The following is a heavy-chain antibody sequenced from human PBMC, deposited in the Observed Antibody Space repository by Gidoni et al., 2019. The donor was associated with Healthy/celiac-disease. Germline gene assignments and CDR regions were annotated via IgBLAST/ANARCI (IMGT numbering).Heavy chain of an antibody. J-gene: IGHJ4*02. CDR1: GFTFSRYG. Sequence: QVQLVESGGDVVQPGRSLRPSCAASGFTFSRYGMHWVRQVPGKGLEWVAVIWYDGSNKIYADSVKGRFTISRDNSKNTLYRQMNSQRAEDTAVYYCARAMQLGNDDGGFDYWGQGTLVTISS. V-gene: IGHV3-33*08. CDR2: IWYDGSNK. D-gene: IGHD1-1*01. CDR3: ARAMQLGNDDGGFDY.